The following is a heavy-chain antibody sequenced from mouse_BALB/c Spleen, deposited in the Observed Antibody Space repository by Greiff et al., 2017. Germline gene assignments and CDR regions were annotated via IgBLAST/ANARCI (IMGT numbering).Heavy chain of an antibody. D-gene: IGHD1-1*01. J-gene: IGHJ4*01. CDR1: GYAFSSYW. CDR2: IYPGDGDT. V-gene: IGHV1-80*01. Sequence: QVQLKESGAELVRPGSSVKISCKASGYAFSSYWMNWVKQRPGQGLEWIGQIYPGDGDTNYNGKFKGKATLTADKSSSTAYMQLSSLTSEDSAVYFCARTDGSSYYAMDYWGPGTSVTVSS. CDR3: ARTDGSSYYAMDY.